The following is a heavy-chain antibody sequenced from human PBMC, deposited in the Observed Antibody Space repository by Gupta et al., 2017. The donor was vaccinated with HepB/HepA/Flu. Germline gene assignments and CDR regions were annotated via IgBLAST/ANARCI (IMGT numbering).Heavy chain of an antibody. D-gene: IGHD6-19*01. Sequence: QVQLVQSGAEAGKAGASVEVSCQASGFTFITYDINWVRQAPGQGLEWMAWINPKSGNTGYAQRFQGRITVTRNTSIDTAYLELTSLKSEDTAVYYCARGRGWLGAFEIWGQGTLVSV. V-gene: IGHV1-8*01. CDR2: INPKSGNT. CDR1: GFTFITYD. CDR3: ARGRGWLGAFEI. J-gene: IGHJ3*02.